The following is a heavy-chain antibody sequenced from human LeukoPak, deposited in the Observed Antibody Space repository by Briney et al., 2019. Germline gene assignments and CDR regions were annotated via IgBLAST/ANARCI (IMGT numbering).Heavy chain of an antibody. Sequence: GGSLRLSCAASGFTFSSYGMHWVRHAPGKGLEWVAVIWYDGSNKYYADSVKGRFTISRDNSKNTLYLQMNSLRAEDTAVYYCAKDLHWNHSPALGRIDYWGQGTLVTVSS. CDR2: IWYDGSNK. J-gene: IGHJ4*02. D-gene: IGHD1-1*01. V-gene: IGHV3-33*06. CDR1: GFTFSSYG. CDR3: AKDLHWNHSPALGRIDY.